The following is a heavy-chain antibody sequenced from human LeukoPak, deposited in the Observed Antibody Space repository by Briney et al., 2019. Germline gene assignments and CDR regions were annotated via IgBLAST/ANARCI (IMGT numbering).Heavy chain of an antibody. D-gene: IGHD3-16*01. CDR2: ILDDGSQE. V-gene: IGHV3-33*01. J-gene: IGHJ3*02. CDR1: GFTFSSYG. Sequence: GRSLRLSCAASGFTFSSYGIHWVRQAPGKGLEWVAVILDDGSQEKYADSVKGRFTISRDNSKNTLFLQMNSLRAEDTAVYYCARDDALGDNALDIWGQGTMVTVSS. CDR3: ARDDALGDNALDI.